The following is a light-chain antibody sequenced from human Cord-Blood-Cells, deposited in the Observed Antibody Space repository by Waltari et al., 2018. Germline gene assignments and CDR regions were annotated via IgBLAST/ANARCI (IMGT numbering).Light chain of an antibody. J-gene: IGLJ2*01. CDR1: SSDVGRYNL. V-gene: IGLV2-23*02. CDR2: EVS. CDR3: CSYAGSSTL. Sequence: QSALTQPASVSGSPGQSITISCTGTSSDVGRYNLVSWYQQHPGKAPKLMLYEVSKRPSGVSSRFAGSKSGNTASLTISGLQAEDDAEYYCCSYAGSSTLFGGGTKLTVL.